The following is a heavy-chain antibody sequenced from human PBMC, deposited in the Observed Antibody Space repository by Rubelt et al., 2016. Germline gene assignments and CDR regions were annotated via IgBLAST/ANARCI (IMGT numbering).Heavy chain of an antibody. D-gene: IGHD2-15*01. J-gene: IGHJ4*02. V-gene: IGHV4-4*02. CDR3: ARVPFLGYCSGGSCLVFY. Sequence: VRQPPGKGLEWIGEIYHSGSTNYNPSLKSRVTISVDKSKNQFSLKLSSVTAAETAVYYCARVPFLGYCSGGSCLVFYWGQGTLVTVSS. CDR2: IYHSGST.